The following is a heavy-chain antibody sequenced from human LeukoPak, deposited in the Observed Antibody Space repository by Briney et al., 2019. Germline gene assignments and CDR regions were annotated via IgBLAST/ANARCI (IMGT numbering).Heavy chain of an antibody. V-gene: IGHV4-34*01. J-gene: IGHJ4*02. CDR2: INHSGST. D-gene: IGHD4-17*01. CDR1: GGSFSGYY. Sequence: SETLSLTCAVYGGSFSGYYWGWIRQPPGKGLEWIGEINHSGSTNYNPSLKSRVTISVDTSKNQFSLKLSSVTAADTAVYYCARVVYGDYGDYWGQGTLVTVSS. CDR3: ARVVYGDYGDY.